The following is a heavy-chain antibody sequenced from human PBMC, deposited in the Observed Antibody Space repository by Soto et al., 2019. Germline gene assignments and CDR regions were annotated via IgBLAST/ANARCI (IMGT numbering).Heavy chain of an antibody. V-gene: IGHV3-30-3*01. Sequence: QVQLVESGGGVVQPGRSLRLSCAASGFTFSSYAMHWVRQAPGKGLEWVAVISYDGSKKYYADAVKGRFTRSRDNSKNTLYLQMNSLRAEDTVVYYCARDHYRYCSGGGCYSPDYWGQGTLVTVSS. CDR2: ISYDGSKK. CDR3: ARDHYRYCSGGGCYSPDY. CDR1: GFTFSSYA. D-gene: IGHD2-15*01. J-gene: IGHJ4*02.